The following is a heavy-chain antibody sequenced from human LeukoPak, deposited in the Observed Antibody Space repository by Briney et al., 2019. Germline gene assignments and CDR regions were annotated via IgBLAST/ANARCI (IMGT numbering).Heavy chain of an antibody. CDR3: ATAQDYGEYVLGYFDY. J-gene: IGHJ4*02. Sequence: ASVKVSCKASDYTFSTYVISWVRQAPGQGPEWTGWISPYKGNAIYAQKLQGRVTMTTDTSTGTAYMELRSLTSDDTAVYYCATAQDYGEYVLGYFDYWGQGTLVTVSS. CDR1: DYTFSTYV. CDR2: ISPYKGNA. V-gene: IGHV1-18*01. D-gene: IGHD4-17*01.